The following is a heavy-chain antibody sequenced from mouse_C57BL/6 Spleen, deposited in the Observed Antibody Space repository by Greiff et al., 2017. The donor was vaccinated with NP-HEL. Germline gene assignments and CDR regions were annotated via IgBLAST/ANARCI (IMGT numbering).Heavy chain of an antibody. CDR3: ARTTVVDGWYFDV. V-gene: IGHV1-18*01. CDR1: GYTFTDYN. D-gene: IGHD1-1*01. CDR2: INPNNGGT. Sequence: VQLKESGPELVKPGASVKIPCKASGYTFTDYNMDWVKQSHGKSLEWIGDINPNNGGTIYNQKFKGKATLTVDKSSSTAYMELRSLTSEDTAVYYCARTTVVDGWYFDVWGTGTTVTVSS. J-gene: IGHJ1*03.